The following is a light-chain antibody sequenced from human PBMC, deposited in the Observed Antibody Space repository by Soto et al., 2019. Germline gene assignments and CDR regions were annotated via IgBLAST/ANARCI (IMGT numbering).Light chain of an antibody. V-gene: IGKV1-5*03. CDR1: QSISSW. J-gene: IGKJ2*01. Sequence: DIQMTQSPSTLSASVGDRVAITCRASQSISSWLAWYQQKAGKAPKLLIYQASTLESGVPSRFSGSGSGTDFTLTISSLHPDDFATYYCQQYNTFLYTFGQGTKLDIK. CDR3: QQYNTFLYT. CDR2: QAS.